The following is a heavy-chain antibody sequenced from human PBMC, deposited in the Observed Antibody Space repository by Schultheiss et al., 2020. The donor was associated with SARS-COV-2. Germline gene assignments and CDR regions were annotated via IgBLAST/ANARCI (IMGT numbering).Heavy chain of an antibody. J-gene: IGHJ6*02. CDR3: ARVPPMVRGYYYYGMDV. CDR2: IYYSGST. CDR1: GGSISSYY. D-gene: IGHD3-10*01. Sequence: SQTLSLTCTVSGGSISSYYWSWIRQPAGKGLEWIGYIYYSGSTYYNPSLKSRVTISVDTSKNQFSLKLSSVTAADTAVYYCARVPPMVRGYYYYGMDVWGQGTTVTVSS. V-gene: IGHV4-59*01.